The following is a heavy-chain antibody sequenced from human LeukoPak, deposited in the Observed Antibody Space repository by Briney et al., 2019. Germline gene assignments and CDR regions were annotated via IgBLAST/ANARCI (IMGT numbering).Heavy chain of an antibody. CDR1: DGSITSYY. J-gene: IGHJ6*02. CDR3: ARGRSNYYGMDV. V-gene: IGHV4-59*01. Sequence: SEPLSLTSSVSDGSITSYYWNWIRRPPGKGLEWIGYIYYNGNTNYSPSLKSRVTMSVDTSKNLFSLKVSSVTAADTAVYYCARGRSNYYGMDVWGQGTTVTVSS. CDR2: IYYNGNT. D-gene: IGHD1-26*01.